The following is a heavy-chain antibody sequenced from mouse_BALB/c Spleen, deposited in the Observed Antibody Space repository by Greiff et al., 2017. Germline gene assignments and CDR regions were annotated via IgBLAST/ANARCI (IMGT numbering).Heavy chain of an antibody. CDR3: DYYDYDVGAY. V-gene: IGHV5-6-5*01. Sequence: EVQLVESGGGLVKPGGSLKLSCAASGFTFSSYAMSWVRQTPEKRLEWVASISSGGSTYYPDSVKGRFTISRDNARNILYLQMSSLRSEDTAMYYCDYYDYDVGAYWGQGTLVTVSA. CDR2: ISSGGST. D-gene: IGHD2-4*01. CDR1: GFTFSSYA. J-gene: IGHJ3*01.